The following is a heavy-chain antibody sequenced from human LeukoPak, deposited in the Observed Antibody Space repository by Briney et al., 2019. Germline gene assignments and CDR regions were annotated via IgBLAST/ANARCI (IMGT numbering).Heavy chain of an antibody. D-gene: IGHD5-18*01. CDR1: GGSISSYY. V-gene: IGHV4-59*12. Sequence: PSETLSLTCTVSGGSISSYYWSWIRQPPGKGLEWIGYIYYSGSTYYNPSLKSRVTISVDTSKNQFSLKLSSVTAADTAVYYCAREGYSYGYYWGQGTLVTVSS. J-gene: IGHJ4*02. CDR3: AREGYSYGYY. CDR2: IYYSGST.